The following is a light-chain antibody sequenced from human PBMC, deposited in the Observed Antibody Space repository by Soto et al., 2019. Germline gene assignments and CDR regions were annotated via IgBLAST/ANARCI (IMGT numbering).Light chain of an antibody. Sequence: DIQMTQSPSTLSASVGDRVTITCRASQSISKWLAWHQQKPGKAPNLLIYDASTLYSGVPSRFSGSGSGTEFTLTISSLQPDDFATYYCQHYNSYSEAFGQGTKVDI. V-gene: IGKV1-5*01. CDR2: DAS. CDR1: QSISKW. CDR3: QHYNSYSEA. J-gene: IGKJ1*01.